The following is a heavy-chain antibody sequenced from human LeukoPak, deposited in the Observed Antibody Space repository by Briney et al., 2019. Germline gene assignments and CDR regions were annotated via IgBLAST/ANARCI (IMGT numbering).Heavy chain of an antibody. J-gene: IGHJ4*02. CDR3: AKDRAGTPWAD. CDR2: IDGRGGDT. Sequence: TGGSLRLSCAASGFTFTTYTMTWVRQAPGKRLESVSTIDGRGGDTYYADSVKGRFTISRDNSRNTVYLQMNRLRAEDTAVYYCAKDRAGTPWADWGQGTLVTVSS. V-gene: IGHV3-23*01. CDR1: GFTFTTYT. D-gene: IGHD1-1*01.